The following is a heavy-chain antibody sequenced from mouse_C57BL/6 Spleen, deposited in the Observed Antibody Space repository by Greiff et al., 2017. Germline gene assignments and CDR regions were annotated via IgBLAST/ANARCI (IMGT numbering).Heavy chain of an antibody. J-gene: IGHJ4*01. V-gene: IGHV1-22*01. CDR2: INPNNGGT. CDR3: AGYSYAMDY. Sequence: EVKLMESGPELVKPGASVKMSCKASGYTFTDYNMHWVKQSHGKSLEWIGYINPNNGGTSYNQKFKGKATLTVNKSSSTAYMELRSLTSEDSAVYYCAGYSYAMDYWGQGTSVTVSS. CDR1: GYTFTDYN.